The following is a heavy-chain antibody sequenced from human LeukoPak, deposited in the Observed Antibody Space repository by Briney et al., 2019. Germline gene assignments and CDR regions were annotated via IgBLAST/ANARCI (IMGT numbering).Heavy chain of an antibody. CDR2: ISYDGSNK. Sequence: PGGSLRLSCAASGFTFSSYAMSWVRQAPGKGLEWVAVISYDGSNKYYADSVKGRFTISRDNSKNTLYLQMNSLRAEDTAVYYCAKDTDYGDKRGYYGMDVWGQGTTVTVSS. V-gene: IGHV3-30*18. J-gene: IGHJ6*02. D-gene: IGHD4-17*01. CDR1: GFTFSSYA. CDR3: AKDTDYGDKRGYYGMDV.